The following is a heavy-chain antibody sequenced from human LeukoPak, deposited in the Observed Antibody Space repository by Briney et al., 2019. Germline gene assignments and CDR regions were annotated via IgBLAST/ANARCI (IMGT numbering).Heavy chain of an antibody. CDR2: IHYIGST. CDR3: AGLLWFGELLDEDY. J-gene: IGHJ4*02. D-gene: IGHD3-10*01. V-gene: IGHV4-59*08. Sequence: SETLSLTCTVSGGSINDFYWSWIRQPPGKGLEWIGYIHYIGSTTFNPSLQSRVTISLDTSKNQFSLKLNSVTAADTAVYYCAGLLWFGELLDEDYWGQGTLVTVSS. CDR1: GGSINDFY.